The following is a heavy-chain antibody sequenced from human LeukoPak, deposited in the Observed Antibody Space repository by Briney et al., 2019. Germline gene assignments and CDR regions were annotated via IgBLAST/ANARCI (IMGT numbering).Heavy chain of an antibody. J-gene: IGHJ3*02. Sequence: GGSLRLSCAASGFTFDDYGMSWVRQAPGKGLEWVSGIDRNGDSTDYADSVEGRFTISRDNAKNSLYLQMDSLRAEDTALYYCARDHKGGDGADAFDIWGHGTMVTVSS. V-gene: IGHV3-20*04. D-gene: IGHD5-24*01. CDR2: IDRNGDST. CDR1: GFTFDDYG. CDR3: ARDHKGGDGADAFDI.